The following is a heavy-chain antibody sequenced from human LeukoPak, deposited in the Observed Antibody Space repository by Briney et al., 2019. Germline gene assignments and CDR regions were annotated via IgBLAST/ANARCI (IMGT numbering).Heavy chain of an antibody. Sequence: PGGSLRLSCAASGFTFSSYGMSWVRQAPGKGLEWVSAISGSGGSTYYADSVKGRFTISRDNSKNTLYLQMNSLRAEDTAVYYCAKDDRSGSYYSTPDYWGQGTLVTVSS. CDR1: GFTFSSYG. CDR2: ISGSGGST. CDR3: AKDDRSGSYYSTPDY. V-gene: IGHV3-23*01. J-gene: IGHJ4*02. D-gene: IGHD3-10*01.